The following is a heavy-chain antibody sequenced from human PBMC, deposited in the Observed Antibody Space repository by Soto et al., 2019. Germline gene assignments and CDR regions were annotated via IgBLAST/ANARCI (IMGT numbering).Heavy chain of an antibody. J-gene: IGHJ6*02. V-gene: IGHV1-46*01. Sequence: QVQLVQSGAEAKKPGASVKVSCKASGYTFISYYMHWVRQAPGQGLEWMGIINPSADSTNYAQKFQGRVTMTRDTSTSTVYMELRSLRSEDTAVYYCARPGLYSSSSRGMDVWGQGTKVTVSS. CDR3: ARPGLYSSSSRGMDV. CDR2: INPSADST. CDR1: GYTFISYY. D-gene: IGHD6-6*01.